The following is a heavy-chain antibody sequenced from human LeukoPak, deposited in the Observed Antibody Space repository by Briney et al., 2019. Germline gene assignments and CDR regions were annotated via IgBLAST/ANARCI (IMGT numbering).Heavy chain of an antibody. V-gene: IGHV3-48*01. CDR2: ISSSSDTI. J-gene: IGHJ4*02. CDR3: ARGQYSSGPEDY. Sequence: PGGSLRLSCAASGFILSTYSMNWVRQAPGKGLEWVSYISSSSDTIYYADSVKGRFTISRDNAKNLLYLQMNSLRAEDTAVYYCARGQYSSGPEDYWGQGTLVTVSS. CDR1: GFILSTYS. D-gene: IGHD6-19*01.